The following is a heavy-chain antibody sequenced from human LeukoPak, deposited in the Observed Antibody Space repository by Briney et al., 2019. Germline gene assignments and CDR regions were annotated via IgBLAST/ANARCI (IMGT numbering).Heavy chain of an antibody. CDR1: GYTFTGYY. Sequence: GASVNDSCKASGYTFTGYYLHWVRQAPGQGLEWMGWINPNSGGTNYAQKFQGRVTMTRDTSISTAYMELSRLRSDDTAVYYCASCLNAYGEYYFDYWGQGPLVTVSS. V-gene: IGHV1-2*02. D-gene: IGHD4-17*01. J-gene: IGHJ4*02. CDR3: ASCLNAYGEYYFDY. CDR2: INPNSGGT.